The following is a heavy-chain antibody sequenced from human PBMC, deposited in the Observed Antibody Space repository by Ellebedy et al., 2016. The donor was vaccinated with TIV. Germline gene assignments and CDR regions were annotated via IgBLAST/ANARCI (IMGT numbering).Heavy chain of an antibody. CDR3: ARNPPTYNWVDS. CDR2: FSYSGYT. CDR1: GGSISSSSYY. Sequence: SETLSLTCTVSGGSISSSSYYWGWVRQPPGKGLEWIGSFSYSGYTYYNPSLKSRVTVSGDTSKNQFSLNLRSVTAADTAVYYCARNPPTYNWVDSWGQGILVTVSS. V-gene: IGHV4-39*01. J-gene: IGHJ5*01.